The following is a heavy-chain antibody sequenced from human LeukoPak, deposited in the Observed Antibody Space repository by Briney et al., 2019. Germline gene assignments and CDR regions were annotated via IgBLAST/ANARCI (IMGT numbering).Heavy chain of an antibody. CDR1: GFPFSDYS. Sequence: GGSLRLSCTASGFPFSDYSMNWVRQAPGKGLEWISYIGISSGNTKYADSVRGRFTISADNAKNSLYLQMNSLRAEDTAVYYCAGLTTGTTILWGQGTLVTVSS. CDR2: IGISSGNT. D-gene: IGHD1-7*01. CDR3: AGLTTGTTIL. J-gene: IGHJ4*02. V-gene: IGHV3-48*04.